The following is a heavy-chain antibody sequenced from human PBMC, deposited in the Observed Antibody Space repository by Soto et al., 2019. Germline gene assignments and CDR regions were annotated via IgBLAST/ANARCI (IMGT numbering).Heavy chain of an antibody. CDR1: GFSFSDSY. J-gene: IGHJ6*02. CDR2: TTRSGSAK. CDR3: ARVGLFQEAMDV. D-gene: IGHD3-10*02. V-gene: IGHV3-11*01. Sequence: SGGSLRLSCAASGFSFSDSYMSWIRQAPGKGLEWVSYTTRSGSAKYYADSVKGRFTISRDNGKNSLFLQMNSLRAEDTAVYYCARVGLFQEAMDVWGQGTTVTVSS.